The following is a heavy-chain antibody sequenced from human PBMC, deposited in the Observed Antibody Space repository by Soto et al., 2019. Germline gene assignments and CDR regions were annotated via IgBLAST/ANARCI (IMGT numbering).Heavy chain of an antibody. CDR3: ARRPGSGRSVDY. D-gene: IGHD3-10*01. V-gene: IGHV3-72*01. CDR1: GFTFSDHY. Sequence: EVQLVESGGGLVQPGGSLRLSCAASGFTFSDHYMDWVRQAPGKGLEWVGLIRDKANSYTTEYAASVRGRFTISGDESKNSVYLQMNNLKTEDTAVYYCARRPGSGRSVDYWGQGTLVTVSS. J-gene: IGHJ4*02. CDR2: IRDKANSYTT.